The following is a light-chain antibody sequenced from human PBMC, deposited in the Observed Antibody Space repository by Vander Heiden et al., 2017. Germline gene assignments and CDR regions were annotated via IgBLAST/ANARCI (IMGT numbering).Light chain of an antibody. J-gene: IGKJ4*01. V-gene: IGKV3-11*01. CDR3: QQRSNWQLT. CDR1: QSVSSY. CDR2: DAS. Sequence: MVLTQSPATLSLSPGERATLSCRASQSVSSYLAWYQQKPGQAPRLLIYDASNRATGIPARFSGSGSGTDFTLTISSLEPEDFAVYYCQQRSNWQLTFGGGTKVEIK.